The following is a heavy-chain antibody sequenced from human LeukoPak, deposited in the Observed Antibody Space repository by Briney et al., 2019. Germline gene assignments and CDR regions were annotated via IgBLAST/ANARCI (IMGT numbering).Heavy chain of an antibody. Sequence: DSMKVSCKASGYTFSIYGISWVRQAPGQGLEWVAWISPYNSNTNYAQKFQGRLTMTTDSSTSTAYMELRSLRSDDTAVYYCARGGYSYGYMGYFDYWGQGTLVT. CDR2: ISPYNSNT. J-gene: IGHJ4*02. V-gene: IGHV1-18*01. CDR1: GYTFSIYG. D-gene: IGHD5-18*01. CDR3: ARGGYSYGYMGYFDY.